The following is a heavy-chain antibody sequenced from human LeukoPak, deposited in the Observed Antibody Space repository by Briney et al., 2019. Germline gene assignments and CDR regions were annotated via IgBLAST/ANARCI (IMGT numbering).Heavy chain of an antibody. D-gene: IGHD3/OR15-3a*01. CDR2: ISSSGTTI. CDR3: ARGVPTGYYTSCYDY. V-gene: IGHV3-48*03. J-gene: IGHJ4*02. Sequence: GGSLRLSCAASGINFSDSEMNWVRQAPGKGLEWVSYISSSGTTIYYADSVKGRFTISRDNAKNSLYLQMNSLRAEDTAVYYCARGVPTGYYTSCYDYWGQGTPVTVSS. CDR1: GINFSDSE.